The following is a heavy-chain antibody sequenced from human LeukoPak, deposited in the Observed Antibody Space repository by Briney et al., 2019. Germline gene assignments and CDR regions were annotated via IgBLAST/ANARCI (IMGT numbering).Heavy chain of an antibody. CDR3: AREGVMITFGGVIAPYYFDY. J-gene: IGHJ4*02. CDR1: GGSISSYY. V-gene: IGHV4-34*01. Sequence: SETLSLTCTVSGGSISSYYWSWIRQPPGKGLEWIGEINHSGSTNYNPSLKSRVTISVDTSKNQFSLKLSSVTAADTAVYYCAREGVMITFGGVIAPYYFDYWGQGTLVTVSS. CDR2: INHSGST. D-gene: IGHD3-16*02.